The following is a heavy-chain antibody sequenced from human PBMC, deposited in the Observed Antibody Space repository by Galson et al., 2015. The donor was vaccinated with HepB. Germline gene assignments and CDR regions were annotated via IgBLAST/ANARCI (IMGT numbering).Heavy chain of an antibody. CDR3: AREWVVPADAFDY. Sequence: SLRLSCAASGFTFSSYSMNWVRQAPGKGLEWVSSISSSSSYIYYADSVKGRFTISRDNAKNSLYLQMNSLRAEDTAVYYCAREWVVPADAFDYWGQGTLVTVSS. V-gene: IGHV3-21*01. D-gene: IGHD2-2*01. CDR2: ISSSSSYI. CDR1: GFTFSSYS. J-gene: IGHJ4*02.